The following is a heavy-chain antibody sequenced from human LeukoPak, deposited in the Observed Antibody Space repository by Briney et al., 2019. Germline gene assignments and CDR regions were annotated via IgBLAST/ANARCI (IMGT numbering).Heavy chain of an antibody. J-gene: IGHJ4*02. V-gene: IGHV3-48*01. D-gene: IGHD6-6*01. CDR3: ARVKYSSSKVLLDY. CDR2: ISSSSSTI. CDR1: GFTFSSYS. Sequence: GGSLRPSCAASGFTFSSYSMNWVRQAPGKGLEWVSYISSSSSTIYYADSVKGRFTISRDNAKNSLYLQMNSLRAEDTAVYYCARVKYSSSKVLLDYWGQGTLVTVSS.